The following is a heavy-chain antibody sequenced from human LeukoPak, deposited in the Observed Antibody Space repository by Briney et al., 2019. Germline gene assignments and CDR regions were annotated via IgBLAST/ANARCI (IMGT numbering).Heavy chain of an antibody. CDR1: GGSISSGGYS. Sequence: SETLSLTCAVSGGSISSGGYSWSWIRQPPGKGLEWIGYIYHSGSTYYNPSLKSRVTISVDRSKNQFSLKLSSVTAADTAVYYCARATEKIYDYWGQGTLVTVSS. D-gene: IGHD4-11*01. CDR2: IYHSGST. V-gene: IGHV4-30-2*01. J-gene: IGHJ4*02. CDR3: ARATEKIYDY.